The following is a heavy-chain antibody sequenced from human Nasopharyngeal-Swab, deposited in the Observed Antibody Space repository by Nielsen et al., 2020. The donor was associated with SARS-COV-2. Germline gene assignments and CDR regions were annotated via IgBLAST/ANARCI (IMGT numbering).Heavy chain of an antibody. CDR2: IKQDGSEK. CDR1: GFTFSSYW. Sequence: GESLKISCAASGFTFSSYWMSWVRQAPGKGLEWVANIKQDGSEKYYVDSVKGRFTISRDNAKNSLYLQMNSLRAEDTAVYYCARGYCSINSCYSGDYYYYAMDVWGQGTTVTVSS. CDR3: ARGYCSINSCYSGDYYYYAMDV. J-gene: IGHJ6*02. D-gene: IGHD2-2*01. V-gene: IGHV3-7*01.